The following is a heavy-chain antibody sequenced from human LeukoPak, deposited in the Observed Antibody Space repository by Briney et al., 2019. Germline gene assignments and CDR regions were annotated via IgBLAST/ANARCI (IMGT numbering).Heavy chain of an antibody. D-gene: IGHD3-3*01. J-gene: IGHJ4*02. CDR3: ARVYYDFWSGYYTDVYDY. CDR2: ISAYNGNT. CDR1: GYTFTSYG. V-gene: IGHV1-18*01. Sequence: ASVKVSCKASGYTFTSYGISWVRQAPGQGLEWMGWISAYNGNTNYAQKLQGRVTMTTDTSTSTAYVELRSLRSDDTAVYYCARVYYDFWSGYYTDVYDYWGQGTLVTVSS.